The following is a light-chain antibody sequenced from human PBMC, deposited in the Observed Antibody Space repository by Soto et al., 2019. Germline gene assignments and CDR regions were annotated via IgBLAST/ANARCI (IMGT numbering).Light chain of an antibody. CDR3: CSYAGSYTVV. CDR2: DVS. V-gene: IGLV2-11*01. CDR1: SSDVGGYNY. Sequence: QSALTQPRSMSGSPGQSVTISCTGTSSDVGGYNYVSWYQQHPGKAPKLMIYDVSKRPSGVPDRFSGSKSGNTASLTISGLQAEDEADYYCCSYAGSYTVVFGGGTKLT. J-gene: IGLJ2*01.